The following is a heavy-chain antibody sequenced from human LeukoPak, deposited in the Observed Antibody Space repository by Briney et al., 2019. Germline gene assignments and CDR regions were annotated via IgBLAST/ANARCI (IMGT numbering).Heavy chain of an antibody. CDR2: IVVGSGNT. J-gene: IGHJ4*02. Sequence: SVKVSCKASGFTFTSSAVQWVRQARGQRPEWIGWIVVGSGNTNYAQKFQERVTITRDMSTSTAYMELSSLRSEDTAVYYCAAVHGSGSYLYYFDYWGQGTLVTVSS. CDR1: GFTFTSSA. CDR3: AAVHGSGSYLYYFDY. V-gene: IGHV1-58*01. D-gene: IGHD3-10*01.